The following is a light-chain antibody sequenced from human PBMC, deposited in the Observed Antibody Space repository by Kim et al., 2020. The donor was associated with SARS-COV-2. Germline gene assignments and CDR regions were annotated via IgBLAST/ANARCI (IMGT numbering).Light chain of an antibody. J-gene: IGLJ3*02. Sequence: ALGPTIRITGQGDSLRSYYESWYQQKPGQAPVLVIYGKNNRPSGIPDRFSGSSSGNTASLTITGAQAEDEADYYCNSRDSSGNHWVFGGGTQLTVL. V-gene: IGLV3-19*01. CDR1: SLRSYY. CDR3: NSRDSSGNHWV. CDR2: GKN.